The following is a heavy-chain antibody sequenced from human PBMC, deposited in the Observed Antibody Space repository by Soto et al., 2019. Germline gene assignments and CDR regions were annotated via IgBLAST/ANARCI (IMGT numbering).Heavy chain of an antibody. CDR3: AREQYQLRVASGSSTV. J-gene: IGHJ4*02. CDR2: INQDGSEQ. CDR1: GFIFSSYW. Sequence: EEHLVESGGGLVQPGGSLRVSCTASGFIFSSYWMSWVRQAPGKGLEWVANINQDGSEQYYVDSGKGRFNISRDNAGKTLFLQLNSLRVEDTAVYYCAREQYQLRVASGSSTVWGQGTMVTVSS. V-gene: IGHV3-7*03. D-gene: IGHD1-1*01.